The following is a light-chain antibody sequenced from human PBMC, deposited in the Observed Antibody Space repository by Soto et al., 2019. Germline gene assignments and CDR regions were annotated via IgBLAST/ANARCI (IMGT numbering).Light chain of an antibody. J-gene: IGLJ3*02. CDR2: GNS. V-gene: IGLV1-40*01. Sequence: QSVLTQPPSVSGAPGQRVTISCTGSSSNIGAGYDVHWYQQLPGTAPKLLIYGNSNRPSGVPDRFSGSKSGTSASLAITGLQAEDAADYYCQSYDNSLSGWVFGGGTKVTVL. CDR3: QSYDNSLSGWV. CDR1: SSNIGAGYD.